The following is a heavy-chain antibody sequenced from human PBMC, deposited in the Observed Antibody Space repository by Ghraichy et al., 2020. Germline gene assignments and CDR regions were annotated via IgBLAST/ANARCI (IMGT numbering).Heavy chain of an antibody. CDR2: IKEDGSET. Sequence: GGSLRLSCAASGFMFDNYWISWVRQAPGKGLEWVGNIKEDGSETWYADSMKGRFTISRDNAKNSLYLHMNSLRAEDTGVYYCARDVQYTSAYYSDSWGQGTLVTVSS. CDR3: ARDVQYTSAYYSDS. CDR1: GFMFDNYW. J-gene: IGHJ4*02. D-gene: IGHD3-22*01. V-gene: IGHV3-7*03.